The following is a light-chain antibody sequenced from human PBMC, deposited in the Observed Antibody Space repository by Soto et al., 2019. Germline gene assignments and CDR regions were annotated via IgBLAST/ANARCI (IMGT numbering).Light chain of an antibody. Sequence: QSVLTQPPSASGSPGQSVTISCTGTSSDVGGYNYVSWYQQHPGKAPKLMIYEVTKRPSGVPDRFSASKSDNTASLTVSGLPAEDEADYYCSSYAGSYKYVFGTGTKVTVL. CDR1: SSDVGGYNY. CDR2: EVT. CDR3: SSYAGSYKYV. V-gene: IGLV2-8*01. J-gene: IGLJ1*01.